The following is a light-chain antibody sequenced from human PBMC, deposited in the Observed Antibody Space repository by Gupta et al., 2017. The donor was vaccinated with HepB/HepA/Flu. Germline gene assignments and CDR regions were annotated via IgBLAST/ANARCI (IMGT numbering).Light chain of an antibody. CDR3: QQYNNWPPWT. J-gene: IGKJ1*01. V-gene: IGKV3-15*01. CDR1: QSVSSN. Sequence: DIVMTQSPATLSVSPGERATFSCRASQSVSSNLAWYQQKPGQAPRLLIYGASSRATGIPARFSGSGSETEFTLTISSLQSEDFAVYYCQQYNNWPPWTFGQGTKVEIK. CDR2: GAS.